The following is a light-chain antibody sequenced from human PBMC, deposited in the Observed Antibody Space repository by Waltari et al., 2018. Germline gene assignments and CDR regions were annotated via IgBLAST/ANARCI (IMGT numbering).Light chain of an antibody. CDR1: LGHSRNV. CDR2: VTSDGTH. CDR3: QTGGHGTWV. J-gene: IGLJ3*02. V-gene: IGLV4-69*01. Sequence: QLVLTQSPSASASLGASVTLTCTLRLGHSRNVIAWFQQQPAKGPRFLMKVTSDGTHSKGDEIPDRFSGSSSGAERYLTISSLQSEDEADYYCQTGGHGTWVFGGGTKLTVL.